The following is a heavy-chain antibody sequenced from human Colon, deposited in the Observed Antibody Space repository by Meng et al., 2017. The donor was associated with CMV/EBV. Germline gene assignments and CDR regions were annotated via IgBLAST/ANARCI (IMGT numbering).Heavy chain of an antibody. V-gene: IGHV4-34*01. J-gene: IGHJ4*02. CDR2: INHSGTT. CDR1: GGSFTNYY. CDR3: ARGWVRDRSSLHFDY. Sequence: VHLQQWGAGLLKPSETLSLTCALYGGSFTNYYWSWIRQPPGKGLEWIAEINHSGTTYYNPSLKSRVTLSLDSSTNQFSLKLSSVTAADAAIYYCARGWVRDRSSLHFDYWGQGTLVTVSS. D-gene: IGHD6-6*01.